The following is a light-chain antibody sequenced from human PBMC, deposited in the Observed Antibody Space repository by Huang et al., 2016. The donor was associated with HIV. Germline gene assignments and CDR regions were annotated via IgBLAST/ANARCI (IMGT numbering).Light chain of an antibody. Sequence: EIVMTQSPATLSVSPGERATLSCRASQSVSSNLAWYQQKPGQAHRLRIYGASTRATGIPARFSGSGSGTEFTLTISSLQSEDFAVYYCQQYNNWPYTFGQGTKLEIK. CDR2: GAS. V-gene: IGKV3-15*01. J-gene: IGKJ2*01. CDR1: QSVSSN. CDR3: QQYNNWPYT.